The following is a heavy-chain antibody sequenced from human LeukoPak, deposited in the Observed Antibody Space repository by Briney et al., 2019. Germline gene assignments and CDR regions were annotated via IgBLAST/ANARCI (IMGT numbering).Heavy chain of an antibody. V-gene: IGHV1-8*02. Sequence: ASVKVSCKASGYTFTSYDINWVRQATGQGLEWMGWMNPNSGNTGYAQKFQGRVTMTRDTSISTAYMELSRLRSDDTAVYYCALYSSSWYPSDYWGQGTLVTVSS. CDR2: MNPNSGNT. D-gene: IGHD6-13*01. CDR1: GYTFTSYD. J-gene: IGHJ4*02. CDR3: ALYSSSWYPSDY.